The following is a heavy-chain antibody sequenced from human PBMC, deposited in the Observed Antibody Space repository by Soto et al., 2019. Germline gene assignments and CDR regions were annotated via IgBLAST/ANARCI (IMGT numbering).Heavy chain of an antibody. CDR1: GYTFTTYG. V-gene: IGHV1-18*01. CDR3: AGVFFRLFAFDI. CDR2: ISAYNGNT. Sequence: QVQLVQSGGEVKKPGASVKVSCKASGYTFTTYGISWVRQAPGQGLEWMGWISAYNGNTSYAQKLQGRVTMTTDTSTSTAYMELRSLRSDDTAVYYCAGVFFRLFAFDILGQGTMVTVSS. J-gene: IGHJ3*02. D-gene: IGHD3-22*01.